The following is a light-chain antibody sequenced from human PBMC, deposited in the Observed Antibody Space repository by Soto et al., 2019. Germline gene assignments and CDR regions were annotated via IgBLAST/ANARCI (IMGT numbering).Light chain of an antibody. J-gene: IGKJ4*01. Sequence: EIVLTHSPDTLSVSPCERATLSCRASQTVGSNLAWYQQKPGQAPRLLIYGASIRATGIPDRLSGGGSGADFTLSISRLEPEDFAVYYCQQYGRSLSFGGGTKVDI. V-gene: IGKV3-20*01. CDR3: QQYGRSLS. CDR2: GAS. CDR1: QTVGSN.